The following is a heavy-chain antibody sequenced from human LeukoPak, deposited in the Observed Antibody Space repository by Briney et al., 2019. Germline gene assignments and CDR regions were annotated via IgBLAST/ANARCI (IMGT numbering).Heavy chain of an antibody. Sequence: GGSLRLSCAASGFTFSTYWMSWVRQAPGKGLEWVANIKEDGSEKYYGDSVKGRFTISRDNAKNSLYLQTNSLRAEDTAVYYCARGVPAAKTPFDYWGQGTLVTVSS. J-gene: IGHJ4*02. D-gene: IGHD2-2*01. V-gene: IGHV3-7*01. CDR3: ARGVPAAKTPFDY. CDR2: IKEDGSEK. CDR1: GFTFSTYW.